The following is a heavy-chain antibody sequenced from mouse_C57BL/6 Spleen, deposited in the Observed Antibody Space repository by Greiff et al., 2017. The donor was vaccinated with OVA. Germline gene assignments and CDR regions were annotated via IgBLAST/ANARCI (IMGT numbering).Heavy chain of an antibody. D-gene: IGHD1-1*01. J-gene: IGHJ1*03. Sequence: QVQLQQSGAELVMPGASVKLSCKASGYTFTSYWMHWVKQRPGQGLEWIGEIDPSDSYTNYNQKFKGKSTLTVDKSSSTAYMQLSSLASEDSAVDYCARWITRGYFDVWGTGTTVTVSS. CDR2: IDPSDSYT. V-gene: IGHV1-69*01. CDR1: GYTFTSYW. CDR3: ARWITRGYFDV.